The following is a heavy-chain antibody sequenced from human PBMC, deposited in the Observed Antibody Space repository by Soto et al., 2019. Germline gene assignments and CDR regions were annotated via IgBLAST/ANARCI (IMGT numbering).Heavy chain of an antibody. CDR2: IRSKSNNYTA. J-gene: IGHJ6*02. CDR1: AFSFSDHY. Sequence: EVQLAVSGGGLVPPGGSLRLSCAASAFSFSDHYVDWVRQAPGKGLEWVGRIRSKSNNYTALYAASAKGRFTISRDDSKSSLSLQMNSLRTEDTAVYYSGVSSGRPYHYATAVSAQGTTVIVSS. CDR3: GVSSGRPYHYATAV. D-gene: IGHD6-25*01. V-gene: IGHV3-72*01.